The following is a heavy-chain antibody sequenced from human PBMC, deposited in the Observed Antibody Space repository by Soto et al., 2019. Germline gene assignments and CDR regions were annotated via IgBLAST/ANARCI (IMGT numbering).Heavy chain of an antibody. V-gene: IGHV4-31*03. Sequence: SETLSLTCTVSGGSISSGGYYWSWIRQHPGKGLEWIGYIYYSGSTYYNPSLKSRVTISVDTSKNQFSLKLSSVTAADTAVYYCASGVSRFLEWLYTWFDPWGQGTLVTVSS. J-gene: IGHJ5*02. D-gene: IGHD3-3*01. CDR3: ASGVSRFLEWLYTWFDP. CDR2: IYYSGST. CDR1: GGSISSGGYY.